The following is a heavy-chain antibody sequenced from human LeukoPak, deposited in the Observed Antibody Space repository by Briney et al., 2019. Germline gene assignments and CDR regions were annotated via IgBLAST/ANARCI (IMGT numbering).Heavy chain of an antibody. CDR1: GLTLSTYA. V-gene: IGHV3-66*01. Sequence: NPGGSLRLSCAASGLTLSTYAMHWVRQVPGRGLEWVSVIYSDGRTFYAYSVKGRFTISRDNSKNTLHLQMNSLRAEDTAVYYCATIVPDVVATLTFDHWGQGTLVTVSS. D-gene: IGHD3-9*01. CDR3: ATIVPDVVATLTFDH. J-gene: IGHJ4*02. CDR2: IYSDGRT.